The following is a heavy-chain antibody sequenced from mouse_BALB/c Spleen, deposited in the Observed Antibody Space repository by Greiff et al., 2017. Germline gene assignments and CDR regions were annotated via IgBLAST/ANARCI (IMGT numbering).Heavy chain of an antibody. D-gene: IGHD2-3*01. Sequence: EVQLQESGPELVKPGASVKISCKASGYSFTGYFMNWVKQSHGKSLEWIGRINPYNGDTFYNQKFKGKATLTVDKSSSTAHMELLSLTSEDSAVYYCGKEIYDGYYVAMDYWGQGTSVTVSS. V-gene: IGHV1-37*01. CDR3: GKEIYDGYYVAMDY. CDR2: INPYNGDT. CDR1: GYSFTGYF. J-gene: IGHJ4*01.